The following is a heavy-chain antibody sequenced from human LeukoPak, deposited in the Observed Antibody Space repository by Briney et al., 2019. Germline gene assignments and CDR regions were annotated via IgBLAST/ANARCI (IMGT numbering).Heavy chain of an antibody. CDR2: IYSSGNT. V-gene: IGHV4-4*07. CDR1: GGSINSYY. Sequence: PSETLSLTCTVSGGSINSYYWSWIRQPAGKGLEWIGRIYSSGNTNYNPSLKSRVTMSVDTSKNQFSLELSSVTAADTVVYYCARDVGAHSSGWYSVAFDIWGQGTMVTVSS. CDR3: ARDVGAHSSGWYSVAFDI. J-gene: IGHJ3*02. D-gene: IGHD6-19*01.